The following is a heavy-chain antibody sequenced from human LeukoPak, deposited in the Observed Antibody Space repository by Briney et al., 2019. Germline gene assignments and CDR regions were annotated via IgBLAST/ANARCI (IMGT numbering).Heavy chain of an antibody. Sequence: GGSLRLSCAASGFTFSSYTMNWVRQAPGKGLEWVSSITTDSLYMYYADSVKGRFTISRDNAKNCLDLQMNSLRVEDTAVYYCARVDSTSWFDYWGQGTLVTVSS. CDR3: ARVDSTSWFDY. V-gene: IGHV3-21*04. J-gene: IGHJ4*02. D-gene: IGHD6-13*01. CDR2: ITTDSLYM. CDR1: GFTFSSYT.